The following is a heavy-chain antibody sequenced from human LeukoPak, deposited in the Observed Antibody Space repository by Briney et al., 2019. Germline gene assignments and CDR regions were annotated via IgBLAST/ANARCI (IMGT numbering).Heavy chain of an antibody. CDR2: ISSNGGST. J-gene: IGHJ4*02. V-gene: IGHV3-64*01. CDR1: GFTFSSYA. Sequence: GGSLRLSCAASGFTFSSYAMHWVRQAPGKGLEYVSAISSNGGSTYYANSVKGRFTISRDNSKNTLYLQMGSLRAEDMAVYYCARTEYGSPGGFDYWGQGTLVTVSS. D-gene: IGHD3-10*01. CDR3: ARTEYGSPGGFDY.